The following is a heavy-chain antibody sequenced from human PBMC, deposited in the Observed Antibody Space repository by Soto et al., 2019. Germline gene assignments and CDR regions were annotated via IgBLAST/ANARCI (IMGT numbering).Heavy chain of an antibody. CDR3: ARGAAAVHHGYLDL. CDR1: VGTFSSYA. Sequence: QVQLVQSGAEVKKPGSSVKVSCKASVGTFSSYAISWVRQAPGQGLEWMGGIIPIFGTANYAQKFKGRVTSTEDESTSTAYMEMSSLRYEDTAVYYCARGAAAVHHGYLDLWGRGTLVTVSS. D-gene: IGHD6-13*01. J-gene: IGHJ2*01. V-gene: IGHV1-69*01. CDR2: IIPIFGTA.